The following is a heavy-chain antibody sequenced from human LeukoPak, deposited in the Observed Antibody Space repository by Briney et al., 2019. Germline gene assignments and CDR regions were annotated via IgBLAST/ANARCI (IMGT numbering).Heavy chain of an antibody. D-gene: IGHD4-17*01. Sequence: SETLSLTCTVSGGSISSYFWSWIRQPPGKGLEWLGYIYYSGSTNCNPSLKSRVTISVDTSKNQFSLKLSSVTAADTAVYYCARAPGSGHYGDSRFGFDPWGQGTLVTVSS. CDR3: ARAPGSGHYGDSRFGFDP. CDR1: GGSISSYF. V-gene: IGHV4-59*01. J-gene: IGHJ5*02. CDR2: IYYSGST.